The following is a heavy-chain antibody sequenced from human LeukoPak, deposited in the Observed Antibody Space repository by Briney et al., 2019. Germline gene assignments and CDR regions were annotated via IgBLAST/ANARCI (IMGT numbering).Heavy chain of an antibody. CDR3: ARDRMGEEFFDY. D-gene: IGHD1-26*01. CDR1: GGSFSGYY. J-gene: IGHJ4*02. V-gene: IGHV4-34*01. CDR2: INHSGST. Sequence: SETLSLTCAVYGGSFSGYYWSWIRQPPGKGLEWIGEINHSGSTNYNPSLKSRVTISVDTSKNQFSLKLSSVTAADTAVYYCARDRMGEEFFDYWGQGTLVTVSS.